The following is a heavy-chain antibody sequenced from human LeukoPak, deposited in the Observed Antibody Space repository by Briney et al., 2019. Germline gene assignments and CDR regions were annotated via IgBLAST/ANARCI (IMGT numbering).Heavy chain of an antibody. V-gene: IGHV4-61*01. CDR2: IYYSGST. Sequence: PSETLSLTCTVSGGSVSSGSYYWSWIRQPPGKGLEWIGYIYYSGSTNYNPSLKSRVTISVDTSKNQFSLKLSSVTAADTAVYYCARDYIAANWFDPWGQGTLVTVSS. CDR1: GGSVSSGSYY. J-gene: IGHJ5*02. D-gene: IGHD5-12*01. CDR3: ARDYIAANWFDP.